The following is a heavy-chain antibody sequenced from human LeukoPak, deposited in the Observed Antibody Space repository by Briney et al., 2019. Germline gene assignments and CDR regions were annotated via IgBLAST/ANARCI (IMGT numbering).Heavy chain of an antibody. CDR1: GVTLSSYG. CDR2: IWTDGSTR. Sequence: GGSLRLSCVVPGVTLSSYGMHWVRRAPGKGLEWVAVIWTDGSTRYYADSVKGRLTISRDDSRNTLYLQMNSLRVEDTAVYYCAKDRPPSGPMAHWGQGTLVTVSS. CDR3: AKDRPPSGPMAH. V-gene: IGHV3-33*03. D-gene: IGHD6-19*01. J-gene: IGHJ4*02.